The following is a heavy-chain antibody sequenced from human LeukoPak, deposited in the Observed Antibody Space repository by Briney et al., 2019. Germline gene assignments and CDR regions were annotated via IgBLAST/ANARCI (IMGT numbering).Heavy chain of an antibody. CDR1: GFTFSSNA. CDR2: ISGGGGST. D-gene: IGHD2-2*01. V-gene: IGHV3-23*01. J-gene: IGHJ4*02. Sequence: PGGSLRLSCAVSGFTFSSNAMSWVRQAPGKGLEWVSGISGGGGSTYYADSVKGRFTISRDNSKNTLYLQMNSLRAEDTAVYYCAKDRRYCISSSCLRAWDYWGQGTLVTVSS. CDR3: AKDRRYCISSSCLRAWDY.